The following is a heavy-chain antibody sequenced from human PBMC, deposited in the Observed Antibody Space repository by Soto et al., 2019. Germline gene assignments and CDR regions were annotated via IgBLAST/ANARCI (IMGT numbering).Heavy chain of an antibody. CDR2: IYYIGST. Sequence: TLSLTCTVSGGSISSGGYYWSWIRQHPGKGLEWIGYIYYIGSTYYNPSLKSPVTISVDTSNNQFSLKLSSVTAAYTAVYYCAVYWSSWFDSWGQGTLVTVSS. J-gene: IGHJ5*01. CDR1: GGSISSGGYY. CDR3: AVYWSSWFDS. V-gene: IGHV4-31*01. D-gene: IGHD2-15*01.